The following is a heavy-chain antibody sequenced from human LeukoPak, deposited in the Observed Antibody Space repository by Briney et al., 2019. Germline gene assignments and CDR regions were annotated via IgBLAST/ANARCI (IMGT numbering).Heavy chain of an antibody. J-gene: IGHJ3*02. V-gene: IGHV4-30-2*01. CDR1: GGSISSGDYY. CDR3: ARGVVREGNAFDI. D-gene: IGHD3-10*01. CDR2: IYHSGST. Sequence: PSETLSLTCTVSGGSISSGDYYWSWIRQPPGKGLEWIGYIYHSGSTYYNPSLKSRVTISVDRSKNQFSLKLSSVTAADTAVYYCARGVVREGNAFDIWGQGTMVTVSS.